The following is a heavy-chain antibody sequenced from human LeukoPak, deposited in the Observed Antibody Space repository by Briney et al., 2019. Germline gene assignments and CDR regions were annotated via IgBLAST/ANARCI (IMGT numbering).Heavy chain of an antibody. CDR2: ISAYNGNT. Sequence: ASVKVSCKASGYTFTSYGISWVRQAPGQGLEWMGWISAYNGNTNYAQKLQGRVTMTTDTSTSTAYMELRSLRSDDTAVYYCARDPAILRYFDWLSSYYYGMDVWGQGTTVTVSS. J-gene: IGHJ6*02. D-gene: IGHD3-9*01. CDR3: ARDPAILRYFDWLSSYYYGMDV. CDR1: GYTFTSYG. V-gene: IGHV1-18*01.